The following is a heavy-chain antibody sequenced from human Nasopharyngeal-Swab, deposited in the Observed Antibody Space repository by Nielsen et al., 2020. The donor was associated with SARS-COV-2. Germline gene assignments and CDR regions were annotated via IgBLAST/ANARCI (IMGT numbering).Heavy chain of an antibody. D-gene: IGHD3-10*01. CDR2: IHYSGST. CDR3: ARDRSRFGEKGEFDP. V-gene: IGHV4-59*01. J-gene: IGHJ5*02. CDR1: GGSISSYS. Sequence: SETLSLTCTVSGGSISSYSWSWIRQPPGKGLEWIGYIHYSGSTNYNPSLKSRVTISVDTSKNQFSLKLSSVTAADTAVYYCARDRSRFGEKGEFDPWGQGTLVTVSS.